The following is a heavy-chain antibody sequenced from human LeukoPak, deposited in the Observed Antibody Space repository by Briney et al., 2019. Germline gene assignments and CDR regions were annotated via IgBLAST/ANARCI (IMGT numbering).Heavy chain of an antibody. CDR1: GFTFSNAW. Sequence: PGGSLRLSCAASGFTFSNAWMSWDRQAPGRGLEWVGRIKSKTDGGTTDYAAPVKGRFTISRDDSKNTLYLQMNSLKTEDTAVYYCTTVDPQYYYDSSGYYFDYWGQGTLFTVSS. CDR2: IKSKTDGGTT. V-gene: IGHV3-15*01. CDR3: TTVDPQYYYDSSGYYFDY. J-gene: IGHJ4*02. D-gene: IGHD3-22*01.